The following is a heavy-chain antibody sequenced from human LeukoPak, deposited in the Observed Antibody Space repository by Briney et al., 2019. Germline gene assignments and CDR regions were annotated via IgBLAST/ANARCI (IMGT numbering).Heavy chain of an antibody. J-gene: IGHJ4*02. Sequence: PGKSLRLSSAASGFTFSNYAMHWVRQAPGKGLEWVSLISSGATYEYYADSVKGRFTISRDNAKNSLYLQMNSLRAEDTAVYYCARENHYSDSSGDGYWGQGTLVTVSS. CDR2: ISSGATYE. D-gene: IGHD3-22*01. CDR3: ARENHYSDSSGDGY. CDR1: GFTFSNYA. V-gene: IGHV3-30*07.